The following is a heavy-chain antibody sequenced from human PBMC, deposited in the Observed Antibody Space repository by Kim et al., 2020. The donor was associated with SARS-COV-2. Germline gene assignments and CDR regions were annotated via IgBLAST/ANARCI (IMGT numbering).Heavy chain of an antibody. CDR1: GGSISSGGYY. D-gene: IGHD4-17*01. Sequence: SETLSLTCTVSGGSISSGGYYWSWIRQHPGKGLEWIGYIYYSGSTYYNPSLKSRVTISVDTSKNQFSLKLSSVTAADTAVYYCARSPSVYGDYDVYFDYWGQGTLVTVSS. CDR3: ARSPSVYGDYDVYFDY. CDR2: IYYSGST. V-gene: IGHV4-31*03. J-gene: IGHJ4*02.